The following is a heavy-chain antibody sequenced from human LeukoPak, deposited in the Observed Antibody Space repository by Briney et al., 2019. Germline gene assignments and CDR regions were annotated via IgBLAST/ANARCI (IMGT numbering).Heavy chain of an antibody. V-gene: IGHV3-21*01. D-gene: IGHD6-6*01. Sequence: KPGGSLRLSWAASGFTFSSYSMNWVPQAPGKGLEWVSSISSSSSYIYYADSVKGRFTISRDNAKNSLYLQVNSLRAEDTAVYYCARRLDSSMEGVYWGQGTLVTVSS. CDR3: ARRLDSSMEGVY. CDR1: GFTFSSYS. CDR2: ISSSSSYI. J-gene: IGHJ4*02.